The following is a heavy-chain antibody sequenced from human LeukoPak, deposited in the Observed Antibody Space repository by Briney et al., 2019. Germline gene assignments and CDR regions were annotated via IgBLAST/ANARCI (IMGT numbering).Heavy chain of an antibody. J-gene: IGHJ4*02. CDR1: GGSFSGYY. CDR3: AEYGSGSYYNFDY. V-gene: IGHV4-34*01. CDR2: INHSGST. D-gene: IGHD3-10*01. Sequence: KPSETLSLTCAGYGGSFSGYYWSWIHQPPGKGLEWIGEINHSGSTNYNPSLKSRVTISVDTSKNQFSLKLSSVTAADTAVYYCAEYGSGSYYNFDYWGQGTLVTVSS.